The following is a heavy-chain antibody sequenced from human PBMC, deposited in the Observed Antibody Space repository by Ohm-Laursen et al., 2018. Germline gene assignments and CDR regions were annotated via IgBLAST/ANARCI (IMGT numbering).Heavy chain of an antibody. CDR1: AYTFTGYY. Sequence: ASVKVSCKASAYTFTGYYIHWVRQAPGQGLEWMGWLNPKSGGTDYARKFQGRVTVTRDTSISTAYMELSRLTSDDTAIYFCTRGSPVGGTMSAFDIWGQGTKVTVSS. J-gene: IGHJ3*02. CDR2: LNPKSGGT. V-gene: IGHV1-2*02. D-gene: IGHD6-19*01. CDR3: TRGSPVGGTMSAFDI.